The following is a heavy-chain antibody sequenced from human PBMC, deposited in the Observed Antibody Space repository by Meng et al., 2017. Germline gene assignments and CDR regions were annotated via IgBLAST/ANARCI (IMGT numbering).Heavy chain of an antibody. CDR1: GFTFDDYA. CDR2: ISWNSGSI. V-gene: IGHV3-9*01. CDR3: AKDSCSGGSCYIGLLGAFDI. Sequence: GGPLRLSCAASGFTFDDYAMHWVRQAPGKGLEWVSGISWNSGSIGYADSVKGRFTISRVNAKNSLYLQMNSLRAEDTALYYCAKDSCSGGSCYIGLLGAFDIWGQGTMVTVSS. J-gene: IGHJ3*02. D-gene: IGHD2-15*01.